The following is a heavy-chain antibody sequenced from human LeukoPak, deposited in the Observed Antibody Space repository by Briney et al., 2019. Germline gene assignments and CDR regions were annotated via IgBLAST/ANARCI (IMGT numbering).Heavy chain of an antibody. J-gene: IGHJ4*02. Sequence: SETLSLTCTISGGSISSPNYYWGWIRQPPGQGLEWIGSLSNSGNTYYNPSLKSRVTISVDTSKNEFSLKLSSVTAADTAVYYCVRWTAGTTEDSWGQGTLVTVSS. CDR1: GGSISSPNYY. CDR2: LSNSGNT. D-gene: IGHD1-1*01. CDR3: VRWTAGTTEDS. V-gene: IGHV4-39*01.